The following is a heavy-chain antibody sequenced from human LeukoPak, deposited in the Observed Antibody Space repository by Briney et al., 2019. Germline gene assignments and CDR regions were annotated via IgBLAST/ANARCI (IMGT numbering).Heavy chain of an antibody. CDR3: ATEQYYDILTGSYPGLDY. Sequence: GGSVRLSCAASGFTFSDYYMSWIRQAPGKGLEWVSYISSSGSTIYYADSVKGRFTISRDNAKNSLYQQMNSLRAEDTAVYYCATEQYYDILTGSYPGLDYWGQGTLVTASS. J-gene: IGHJ4*02. D-gene: IGHD3-9*01. CDR1: GFTFSDYY. V-gene: IGHV3-11*01. CDR2: ISSSGSTI.